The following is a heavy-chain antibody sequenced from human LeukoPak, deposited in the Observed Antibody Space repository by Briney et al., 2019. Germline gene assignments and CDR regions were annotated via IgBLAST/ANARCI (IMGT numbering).Heavy chain of an antibody. CDR2: ISGYNGNT. D-gene: IGHD3-22*01. V-gene: IGHV1-18*01. CDR1: SYSFNRYG. J-gene: IGHJ4*02. Sequence: ASVKVSCKASSYSFNRYGISWVRQAPGQGLEWMGWISGYNGNTNYAQKFLGRVSMTADTSTDTAYMELSSLRSEDTAVYYCATIDGHYDSSGYWGQGTLVTVSS. CDR3: ATIDGHYDSSGY.